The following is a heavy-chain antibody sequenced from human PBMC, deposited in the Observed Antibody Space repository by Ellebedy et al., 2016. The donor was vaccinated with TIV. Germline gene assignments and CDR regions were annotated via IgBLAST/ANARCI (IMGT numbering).Heavy chain of an antibody. J-gene: IGHJ3*02. CDR3: ASEGFGELLIDAFDI. CDR1: GGSFSGYY. V-gene: IGHV4-34*01. D-gene: IGHD3-10*01. Sequence: MPSETLSLTCAVYGGSFSGYYWSWIRQPPGKGLEWIGEINHSGSTNYNPSRKSPITISVDTSKNQFSLKLSSVTAADTAVYYCASEGFGELLIDAFDIWGQGTMVTVSS. CDR2: INHSGST.